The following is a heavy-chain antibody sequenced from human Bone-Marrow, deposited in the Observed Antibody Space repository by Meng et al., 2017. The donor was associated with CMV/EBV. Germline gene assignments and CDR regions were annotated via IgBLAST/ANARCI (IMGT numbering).Heavy chain of an antibody. V-gene: IGHV3-48*03. CDR1: GFTFSSYE. CDR2: ISSSGSTI. Sequence: GGSMTLSCAASGFTFSSYEMNWVRQAPGKGLEWVSYISSSGSTIYYADSVKGRFTISRDNAMNTLYLQMNSLRSEDTAVYYCARAHCLSNSCYRLGFDYWGQGKLVTVYS. J-gene: IGHJ4*02. D-gene: IGHD2-2*02. CDR3: ARAHCLSNSCYRLGFDY.